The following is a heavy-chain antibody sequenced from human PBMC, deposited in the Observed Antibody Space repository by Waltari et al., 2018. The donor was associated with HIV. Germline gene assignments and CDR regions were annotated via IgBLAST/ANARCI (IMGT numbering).Heavy chain of an antibody. Sequence: QLQLQELGPGLVKPSETLSITCTVSGGPISSSSYYWGRIRQPPGKGLEWIGSIYYSGSTYYNPSLKSRVTISLDTSKNQFSLKLSSVTAADTAVYYCARDSVVVPAAIYYYYGMDVWGQGTTVTVSS. CDR1: GGPISSSSYY. D-gene: IGHD2-2*01. CDR3: ARDSVVVPAAIYYYYGMDV. J-gene: IGHJ6*02. CDR2: IYYSGST. V-gene: IGHV4-39*07.